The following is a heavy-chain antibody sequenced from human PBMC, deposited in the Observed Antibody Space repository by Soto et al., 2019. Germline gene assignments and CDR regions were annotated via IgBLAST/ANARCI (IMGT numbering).Heavy chain of an antibody. V-gene: IGHV3-74*01. CDR2: INSDGSST. Sequence: LRLSCAASGFTFSSYWMHWVRQAPGKGLVWVSRINSDGSSTSYADSVKGRFTISRDNAKNTLYLQMNSLRAEDTAVYYCARGSQLLSYYGMDVWGQGTTVTVSS. CDR1: GFTFSSYW. J-gene: IGHJ6*02. D-gene: IGHD2-2*01. CDR3: ARGSQLLSYYGMDV.